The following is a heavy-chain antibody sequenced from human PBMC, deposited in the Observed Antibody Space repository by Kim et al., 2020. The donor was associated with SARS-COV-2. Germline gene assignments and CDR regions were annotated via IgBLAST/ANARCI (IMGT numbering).Heavy chain of an antibody. CDR1: GGSISSYY. D-gene: IGHD6-19*01. J-gene: IGHJ4*01. V-gene: IGHV4-59*01. Sequence: SETLSLTCTVSGGSISSYYWSWIRQPPGKGLEWIGYIYYSGSTNYNPSLKSRVTISVDTSKNQFSLKLSSVTAAETAVYYCARGPHSSGWTRGYFDYWC. CDR3: ARGPHSSGWTRGYFDY. CDR2: IYYSGST.